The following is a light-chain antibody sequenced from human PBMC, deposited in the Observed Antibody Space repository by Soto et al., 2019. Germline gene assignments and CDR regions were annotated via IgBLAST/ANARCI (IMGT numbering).Light chain of an antibody. CDR3: QQRSNRPPT. Sequence: EIVLTQCPGTLSLSPGERATLSCRGGQRGSSYLASYQQKPGQAPRLLIYDASNRATGIPARFSGSGFGTDFTLTISSLEPEDFAVYYCQQRSNRPPTFGGGTKVDIK. V-gene: IGKV3-11*01. CDR2: DAS. CDR1: QRGSSY. J-gene: IGKJ4*01.